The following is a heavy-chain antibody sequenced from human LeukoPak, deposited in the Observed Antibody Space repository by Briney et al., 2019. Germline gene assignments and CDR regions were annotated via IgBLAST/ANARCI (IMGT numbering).Heavy chain of an antibody. J-gene: IGHJ4*02. Sequence: GGSLRLSCAASGFTFSSYGMHWVRQAPGQGLEWVAVISYDGSNKYYADSVKGRFTISRDNSKNTLYLQMNSLRAEDTAVYYCAKGAPEQWLVCYYWGQGTLVTVSS. CDR3: AKGAPEQWLVCYY. D-gene: IGHD6-19*01. CDR2: ISYDGSNK. V-gene: IGHV3-30*18. CDR1: GFTFSSYG.